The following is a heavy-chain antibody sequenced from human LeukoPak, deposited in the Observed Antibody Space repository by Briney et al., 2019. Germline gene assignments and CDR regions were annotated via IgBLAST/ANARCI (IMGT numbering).Heavy chain of an antibody. CDR1: GFTFSSYV. V-gene: IGHV3-23*01. J-gene: IGHJ4*02. CDR3: AKDPRMIVVVTGDY. D-gene: IGHD3-22*01. Sequence: GGSLRLSCAASGFTFSSYVMSWVRQAPGKGLEWVAALTSSSDTTYYGDSVKGRFTISRDNSKNTLYLQMHSLRAEDTAIYYCAKDPRMIVVVTGDYWGQGTLVTVSS. CDR2: LTSSSDTT.